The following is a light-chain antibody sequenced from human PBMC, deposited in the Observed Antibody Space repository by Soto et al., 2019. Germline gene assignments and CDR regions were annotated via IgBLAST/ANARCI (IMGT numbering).Light chain of an antibody. V-gene: IGKV3-20*01. CDR3: QQYGSSPIT. J-gene: IGKJ5*01. CDR1: QSIDSY. CDR2: SAS. Sequence: EIVLTQSPATLSLSPGERANLSCRASQSIDSYLAWYQQKPGQAPRLLIYSASNRAAGIPDRFSGSGSGTDFTLTISSLEPEDFAVYYCQQYGSSPITFGQGTRLEIK.